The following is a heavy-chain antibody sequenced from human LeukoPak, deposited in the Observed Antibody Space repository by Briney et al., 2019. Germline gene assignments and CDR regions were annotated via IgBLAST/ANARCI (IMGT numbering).Heavy chain of an antibody. Sequence: GGSLRLSCEASAFTFSDFYMSWIRQAPGKGLEWVSYISSSGSTIYYADSVKGRFTISRDNAKDSLYLQMNSLRAEDTAVYYCARVTVVPADFWYYFDYWGQGTLVTVSS. CDR1: AFTFSDFY. CDR3: ARVTVVPADFWYYFDY. J-gene: IGHJ4*02. V-gene: IGHV3-11*04. CDR2: ISSSGSTI. D-gene: IGHD2-2*01.